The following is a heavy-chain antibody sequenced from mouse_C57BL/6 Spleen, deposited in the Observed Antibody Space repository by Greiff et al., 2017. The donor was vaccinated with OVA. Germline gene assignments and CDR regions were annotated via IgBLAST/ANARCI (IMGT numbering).Heavy chain of an antibody. CDR1: GFTFSDYG. J-gene: IGHJ2*01. CDR3: ARRVTTVANYFDY. D-gene: IGHD1-1*01. CDR2: ISSGSSTI. V-gene: IGHV5-17*01. Sequence: EVQLVESGGGLVKPGGSLKLSCAASGFTFSDYGMHWVRQAPEKGLEWVAYISSGSSTIYSADTVKGRFTISRDNAKNTLFLQMTSLRSEDTAMYYCARRVTTVANYFDYWGQGTTLTVSS.